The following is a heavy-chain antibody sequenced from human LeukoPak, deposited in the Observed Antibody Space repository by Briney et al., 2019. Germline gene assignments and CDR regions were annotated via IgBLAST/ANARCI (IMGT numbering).Heavy chain of an antibody. J-gene: IGHJ4*02. CDR3: ARGEQRPIAAAEHFDY. CDR1: GYTFTSYA. CDR2: INTNTGNP. D-gene: IGHD6-13*01. Sequence: ASVKVSSKASGYTFTSYAMNWVRQAPGQGLEWMGWINTNTGNPTYAQGFTGRFVFSLDTSISTAYLQISSLKAEDTAVYYCARGEQRPIAAAEHFDYWSQGTLVTVSS. V-gene: IGHV7-4-1*02.